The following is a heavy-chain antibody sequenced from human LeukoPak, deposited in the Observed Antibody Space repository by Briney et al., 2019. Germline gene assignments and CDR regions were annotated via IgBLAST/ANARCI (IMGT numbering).Heavy chain of an antibody. CDR2: ISAYNGNT. Sequence: ASVKVSCKASGYTFTSYGISWVRQAPGQGLEWMGWISAYNGNTNYVQKLQGRVTMTTDTSTSTAYMELRSLRSDDTAVYYCAREGPLGGVVVNAYYMDVWGKGTTVTVSS. CDR3: AREGPLGGVVVNAYYMDV. D-gene: IGHD2-15*01. CDR1: GYTFTSYG. V-gene: IGHV1-18*01. J-gene: IGHJ6*03.